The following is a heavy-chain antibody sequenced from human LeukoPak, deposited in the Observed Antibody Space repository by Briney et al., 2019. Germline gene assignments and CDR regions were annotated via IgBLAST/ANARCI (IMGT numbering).Heavy chain of an antibody. V-gene: IGHV3-7*03. CDR1: GFTFTTYW. Sequence: GESLRLSCAASGFTFTTYWMSWVRQLPGKGLEWVANINQDGTEKYYVDSVKGRFTISRDNSKNTLYLQMNSLRAEDTAVYYCASDYDSSGYYGYWGQGTLVTVSS. CDR2: INQDGTEK. J-gene: IGHJ4*02. D-gene: IGHD3-22*01. CDR3: ASDYDSSGYYGY.